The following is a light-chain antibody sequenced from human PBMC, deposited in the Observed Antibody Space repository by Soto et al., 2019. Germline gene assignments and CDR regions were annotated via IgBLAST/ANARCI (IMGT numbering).Light chain of an antibody. CDR1: QSISGW. J-gene: IGKJ1*01. CDR2: KAS. CDR3: QQYNNYGSWT. Sequence: DIQMTQSPSTLSASVGDRVTITCRASQSISGWLAWDQQNPGKAPKLLIYKASTLESGVPSRFSGSGSGTEFTLTISSLQPDAFATYYCQQYNNYGSWTFGQGTKVDIK. V-gene: IGKV1-5*03.